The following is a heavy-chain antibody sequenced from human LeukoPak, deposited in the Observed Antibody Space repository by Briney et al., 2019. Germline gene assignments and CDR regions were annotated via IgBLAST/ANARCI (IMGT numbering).Heavy chain of an antibody. CDR3: ARRGVRGEFDY. CDR2: ISSNGGST. Sequence: GGSLRLSCAASGFTFSSYAMHWVRQAPGKGLEYVSAISSNGGSTYYANSVKGRFTISRDNSKNTLYLQMGSLRAEDTAVYYCARRGVRGEFDYWGQGTLVTVSS. D-gene: IGHD3-10*01. CDR1: GFTFSSYA. J-gene: IGHJ4*02. V-gene: IGHV3-64*01.